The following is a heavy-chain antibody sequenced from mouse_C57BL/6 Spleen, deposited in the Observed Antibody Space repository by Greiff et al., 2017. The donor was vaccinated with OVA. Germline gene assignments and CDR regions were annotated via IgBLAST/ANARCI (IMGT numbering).Heavy chain of an antibody. CDR1: GYTFTGYW. CDR3: ACGARPSVRFAY. CDR2: ILPGSGST. J-gene: IGHJ3*01. Sequence: QVQLQQPGAELVMPGASVKLSCKATGYTFTGYWIDWVKQRPGHGLEWIGEILPGSGSTNYNQKFKGKATLTADKSSSTAYMELRSLTSEDSAVYVCACGARPSVRFAYWGQGTLVTVSA. V-gene: IGHV1-9*01.